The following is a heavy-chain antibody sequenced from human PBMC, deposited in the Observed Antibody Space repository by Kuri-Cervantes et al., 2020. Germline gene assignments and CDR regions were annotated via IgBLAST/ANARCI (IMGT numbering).Heavy chain of an antibody. Sequence: ASLKVSCKASGYTFTGYYMHWVRQDPGQGLEWMGWINPNSGGTNYAQEFQGRVTMTRDTSISTAYMELSRLGSDDTAVYYCARSRYYDILTGYYTHNWFDPWGHGTLVTVSS. CDR2: INPNSGGT. D-gene: IGHD3-9*01. CDR1: GYTFTGYY. V-gene: IGHV1-2*02. J-gene: IGHJ5*02. CDR3: ARSRYYDILTGYYTHNWFDP.